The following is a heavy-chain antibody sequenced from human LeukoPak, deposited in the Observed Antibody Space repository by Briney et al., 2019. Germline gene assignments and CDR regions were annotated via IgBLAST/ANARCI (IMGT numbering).Heavy chain of an antibody. J-gene: IGHJ3*02. CDR2: IYYSGST. D-gene: IGHD3-16*02. CDR1: GASVSSSSYL. Sequence: SETLSLSCTVSGASVSSSSYLWGWIRQPPGKGLEWIGSIYYSGSTYYNPSLKSRVTISVDTSRNQFSLKLSSVTAADTAVYYCARFRVGDYVWGSYRYEVGAFDIWGQGTMVTVSS. CDR3: ARFRVGDYVWGSYRYEVGAFDI. V-gene: IGHV4-39*01.